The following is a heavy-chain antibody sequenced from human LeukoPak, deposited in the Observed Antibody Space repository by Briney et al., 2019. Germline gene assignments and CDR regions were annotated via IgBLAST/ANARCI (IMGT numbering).Heavy chain of an antibody. J-gene: IGHJ5*02. CDR2: ISPSGGST. CDR1: GYTFTSNY. D-gene: IGHD5-12*01. CDR3: ARAVLGGVVATFEWFDP. Sequence: ASVKVSCKAFGYTFTSNYMHWVRQAPGQGPEWMGVISPSGGSTTYAQKFQGRLTLTRDMSASTDYLELSSLRSEDTAVYYCARAVLGGVVATFEWFDPWGQGTLVTVSS. V-gene: IGHV1-46*01.